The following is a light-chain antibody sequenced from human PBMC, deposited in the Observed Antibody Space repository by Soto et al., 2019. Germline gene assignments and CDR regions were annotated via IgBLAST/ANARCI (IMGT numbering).Light chain of an antibody. CDR1: SSNIGSNY. Sequence: QSVLTQPPSASGTPGQRVTISCSGSSSNIGSNYVYWYQQLPGTAPKRLIYSNNQRPSGVPDRFSGSKSGTSASLAISGLRSEDEADYYCAAWDDSLSGPGVFGGGTKLPVL. J-gene: IGLJ3*02. V-gene: IGLV1-47*02. CDR3: AAWDDSLSGPGV. CDR2: SNN.